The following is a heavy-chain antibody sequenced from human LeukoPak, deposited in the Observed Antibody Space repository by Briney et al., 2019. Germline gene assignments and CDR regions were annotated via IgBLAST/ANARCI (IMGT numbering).Heavy chain of an antibody. J-gene: IGHJ4*02. Sequence: SETLTLTCAVYGGSFSGYYWSWIRQPAGKGLEWIGRIYTSGSTNYNPSLKSRVTISVDTSKNQFSLKLSSVTAADTAVYYCARDKDGRGFDYWGQGTLVTVSS. CDR2: IYTSGST. V-gene: IGHV4-4*07. D-gene: IGHD1-26*01. CDR3: ARDKDGRGFDY. CDR1: GGSFSGYY.